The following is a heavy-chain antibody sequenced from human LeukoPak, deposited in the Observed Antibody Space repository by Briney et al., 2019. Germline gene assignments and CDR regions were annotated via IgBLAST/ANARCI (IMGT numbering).Heavy chain of an antibody. CDR1: GFTSRAYD. J-gene: IGHJ3*01. V-gene: IGHV3-13*01. Sequence: GGSLRLSCAASGFTSRAYDMQWVRQPIGAGLQWVSAIGTAGNTFYADSVKGRFTISRDNVKNSLYLQMNAPRVVDTALYYCARVRVGSGGLDLWGQGTLVTVSS. D-gene: IGHD2-8*02. CDR2: IGTAGNT. CDR3: ARVRVGSGGLDL.